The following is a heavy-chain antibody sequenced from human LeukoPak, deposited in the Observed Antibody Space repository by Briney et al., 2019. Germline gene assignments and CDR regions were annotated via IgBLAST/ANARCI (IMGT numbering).Heavy chain of an antibody. CDR3: ARSVYDSGGYYRVLDY. Sequence: GGSLRLSCEGSAFIFSGHWMNWVRQTPGKGLEWVASVKEDGSERRYVDSVKGRFSISRDNTKGSLFLQLNSLRAEDTAVYYCARSVYDSGGYYRVLDYWGQGTLVTVSS. CDR1: AFIFSGHW. D-gene: IGHD3-22*01. CDR2: VKEDGSER. J-gene: IGHJ4*02. V-gene: IGHV3-7*03.